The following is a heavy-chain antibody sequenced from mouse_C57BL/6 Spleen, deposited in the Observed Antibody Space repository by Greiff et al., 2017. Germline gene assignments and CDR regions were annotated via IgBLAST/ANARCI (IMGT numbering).Heavy chain of an antibody. Sequence: EVMLVESGEGLVKPGGSLKLSCAASGFTFSSYAMSWVRQTPEKRLEWVAYISSGGDYIYYADTVKGRFTISRDNARNTLYLQMSSLKSEDTAMYYCTRDNDGYHLYFDVWGTGTTVTASS. V-gene: IGHV5-9-1*02. J-gene: IGHJ1*03. D-gene: IGHD2-3*01. CDR1: GFTFSSYA. CDR2: ISSGGDYI. CDR3: TRDNDGYHLYFDV.